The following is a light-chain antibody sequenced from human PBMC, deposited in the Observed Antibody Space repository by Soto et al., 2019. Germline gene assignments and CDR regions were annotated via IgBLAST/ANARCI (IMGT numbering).Light chain of an antibody. CDR3: QQYGSSLFT. J-gene: IGKJ3*01. CDR1: QSVSSSY. Sequence: EIVLTRSPGTLSLSPGERATLSCRASQSVSSSYLAWYQQKPGQAPRLLIYGASSRATGIPDRFSGSGSGTDFTLTISRVEPEDFAVYYCQQYGSSLFTFGPGTKVDIK. CDR2: GAS. V-gene: IGKV3-20*01.